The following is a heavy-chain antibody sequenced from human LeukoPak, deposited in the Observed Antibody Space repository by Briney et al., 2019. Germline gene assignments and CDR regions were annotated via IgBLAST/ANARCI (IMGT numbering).Heavy chain of an antibody. Sequence: PGGSLRLSCAASGFTFSSYAMSWVRQAPGKGLEWVSVISGSGGSKYYADSVKGRFTISRDISKNTLYLQMNSLRAEDTAVYYCAKEGTYSSSWTTDAFDIWGQGTMVTVSS. V-gene: IGHV3-23*01. CDR3: AKEGTYSSSWTTDAFDI. J-gene: IGHJ3*02. CDR2: ISGSGGSK. D-gene: IGHD6-13*01. CDR1: GFTFSSYA.